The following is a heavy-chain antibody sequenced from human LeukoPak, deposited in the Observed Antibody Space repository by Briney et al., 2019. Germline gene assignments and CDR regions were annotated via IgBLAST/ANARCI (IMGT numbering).Heavy chain of an antibody. CDR3: ARHFSYGSPPHY. CDR1: GXSISSSSYY. CDR2: IHYSGST. J-gene: IGHJ4*02. V-gene: IGHV4-39*01. Sequence: SETLSLTCTVSGXSISSSSYYWGWIRQPPGKGLESIGSIHYSGSTYYNPSLKSRVTMSVDTSKNQFSLKLSSVTAADTAVYYCARHFSYGSPPHYWGQGTLVTVSS. D-gene: IGHD1-26*01.